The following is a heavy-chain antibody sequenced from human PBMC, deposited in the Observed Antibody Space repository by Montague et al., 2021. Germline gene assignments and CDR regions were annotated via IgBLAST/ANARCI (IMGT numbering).Heavy chain of an antibody. CDR3: SRRLGISAPFDF. CDR2: ICDSGTT. V-gene: IGHV4-59*08. Sequence: SETLSLTCTVTGGSISGFYWSWSRQSPEPGLGWIGYICDSGTTYYNPYLKRRGTISADTSMNQFSLNLRSVTAADTAVSFCSRRLGISAPFDFWGQGTLVTVSS. D-gene: IGHD7-27*01. J-gene: IGHJ4*02. CDR1: GGSISGFY.